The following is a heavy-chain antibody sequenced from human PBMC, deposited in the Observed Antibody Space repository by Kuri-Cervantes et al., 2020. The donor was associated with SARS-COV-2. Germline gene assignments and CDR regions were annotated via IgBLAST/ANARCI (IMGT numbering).Heavy chain of an antibody. D-gene: IGHD3-16*01. V-gene: IGHV4-59*12. CDR3: ARLSLGDGGIFADDYYYYGMDV. CDR2: IYCSGST. Sequence: SETLSLTCTVSGGSISSYYWCWIRQPPGKGLEWIGYIYCSGSTNYNPSIKSRVTISVDTSKNQFSLKLSSVTVADTAVYYCARLSLGDGGIFADDYYYYGMDVWGQGTMVTVSS. J-gene: IGHJ6*02. CDR1: GGSISSYY.